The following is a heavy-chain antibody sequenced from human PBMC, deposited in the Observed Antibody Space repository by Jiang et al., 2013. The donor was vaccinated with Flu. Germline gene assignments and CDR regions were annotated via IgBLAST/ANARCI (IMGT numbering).Heavy chain of an antibody. CDR1: GFTFSSYG. D-gene: IGHD3-22*01. CDR3: AKDSYYYDSSGYYYFDX. Sequence: VQLVESGGGVVQPGGSLRLSCAASGFTFSSYGMHWVRQAPGKGLEWVAFIRYDGSNKYYADSVKGRFTISRDNSKNTLYLQMNSLRAEDTAVYYCAKDSYYYDSSGYYYFDXWGQGTLVTVSS. CDR2: IRYDGSNK. J-gene: IGHJ4*02. V-gene: IGHV3-30*02.